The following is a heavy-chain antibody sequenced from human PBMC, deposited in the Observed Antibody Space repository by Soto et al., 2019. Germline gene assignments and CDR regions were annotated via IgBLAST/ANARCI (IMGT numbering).Heavy chain of an antibody. Sequence: SQTLSLTCAISGDSVSSNSAAWSWIRQSTSRGLERLGRTFYRSKWYNDYAVSVKGRITINPDTSKNLFSLQLNSVTPEDTAVYYCAKEGGNHYYYYAMDVWGQGTTVTVSS. V-gene: IGHV6-1*01. CDR3: AKEGGNHYYYYAMDV. CDR1: GDSVSSNSAA. J-gene: IGHJ6*02. CDR2: TFYRSKWYN. D-gene: IGHD1-26*01.